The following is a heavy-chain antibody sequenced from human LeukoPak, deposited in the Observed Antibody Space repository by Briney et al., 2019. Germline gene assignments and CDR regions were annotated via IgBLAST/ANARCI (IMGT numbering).Heavy chain of an antibody. CDR2: IYHSGGT. CDR1: GYSISSGYY. D-gene: IGHD5-18*01. J-gene: IGHJ3*02. CDR3: ARSPWIQLWLGAFDI. V-gene: IGHV4-38-2*01. Sequence: SETLSLTCAVSGYSISSGYYWGWIRQPPGKGLEWIGSIYHSGGTYYNPSLKSRVTISVDTSKNQFSLKLSSVTAADTAVYYCARSPWIQLWLGAFDIWGQGTMVTVSS.